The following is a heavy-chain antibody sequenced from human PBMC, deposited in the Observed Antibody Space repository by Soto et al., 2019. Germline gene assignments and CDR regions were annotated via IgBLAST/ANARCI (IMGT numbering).Heavy chain of an antibody. CDR3: TRRDIDSSKGWFDP. CDR1: GFSFTDST. Sequence: GGSLRLSCAASGFSFTDSTIHWVRQASGKGLEWIGRIRNKANSYATEYAVSVKGRFTVSRDDSKNTAYLQMNSLKTEDTAVYYCTRRDIDSSKGWFDPWGQGTLVTVSS. J-gene: IGHJ5*02. CDR2: IRNKANSYAT. V-gene: IGHV3-73*01. D-gene: IGHD3-9*01.